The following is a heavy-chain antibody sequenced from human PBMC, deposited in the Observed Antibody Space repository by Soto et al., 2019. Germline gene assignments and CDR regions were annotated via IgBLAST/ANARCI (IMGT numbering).Heavy chain of an antibody. CDR1: GFTFGDYA. J-gene: IGHJ6*02. CDR3: TSSGYDSAYYYYGMDV. V-gene: IGHV3-49*03. CDR2: IRSKAYGGTT. D-gene: IGHD5-12*01. Sequence: GRSLRLSCTASGFTFGDYALSWFRQAPGKGLEWVGFIRSKAYGGTTEYAASVKGRFTISRDDSKSIAYLHMSSLKTEDTAVYYCTSSGYDSAYYYYGMDVWGQGTTVTVSS.